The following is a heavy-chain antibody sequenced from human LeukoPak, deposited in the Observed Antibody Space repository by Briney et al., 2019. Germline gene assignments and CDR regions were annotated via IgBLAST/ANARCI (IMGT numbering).Heavy chain of an antibody. CDR2: IIPIFGTA. V-gene: IGHV1-69*01. CDR1: GGTFSSYA. Sequence: SVKVSCKASGGTFSSYAISWVRQAPGQGLEWMGGIIPIFGTANYAQKFQGRVTITADESTSTAYMEQSSLRSEDTAVYYCASPHPEVQLWDYYYYGMDVWGQGTTVTVSS. D-gene: IGHD5-18*01. J-gene: IGHJ6*02. CDR3: ASPHPEVQLWDYYYYGMDV.